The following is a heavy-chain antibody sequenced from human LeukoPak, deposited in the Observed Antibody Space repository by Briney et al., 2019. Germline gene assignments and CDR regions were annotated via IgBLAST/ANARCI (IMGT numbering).Heavy chain of an antibody. V-gene: IGHV3-74*01. CDR1: GFTFSRYS. CDR2: VNSDGSGT. Sequence: GGSLRLSCAASGFTFSRYSMHWVLQAPGKGLVWVSHVNSDGSGTDYADSVKGRFTISRDNAKNTLYLQMNSLRVEDTAVYYCVCLGLGGLSLDWGQGTLVTVSS. D-gene: IGHD3-16*01. J-gene: IGHJ4*02. CDR3: VCLGLGGLSLD.